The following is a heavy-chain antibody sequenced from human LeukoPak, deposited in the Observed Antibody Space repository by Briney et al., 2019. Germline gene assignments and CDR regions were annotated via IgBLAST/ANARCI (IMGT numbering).Heavy chain of an antibody. J-gene: IGHJ4*02. CDR2: ISSSSSYI. V-gene: IGHV3-21*01. Sequence: GGSLRLSCAASGFTFSSYGMHWVRQAPGKGLEWVSSISSSSSYIYYADSVKGRFTISRDNAKNSLYLQMNSLRAEDTAVYYCARELDDSYYYGSGAFDYWGQGTLVTVSS. CDR3: ARELDDSYYYGSGAFDY. D-gene: IGHD3-10*01. CDR1: GFTFSSYG.